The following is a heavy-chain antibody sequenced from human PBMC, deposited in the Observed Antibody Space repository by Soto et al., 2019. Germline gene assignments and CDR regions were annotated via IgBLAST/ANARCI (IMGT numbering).Heavy chain of an antibody. V-gene: IGHV3-33*01. CDR2: IWYDGSNK. Sequence: LRLSCAASGFTFSSYGMHWVRQAPGKGLEWVAVIWYDGSNKYYADSVKGRFTISRDNSKNTLYLQMNSLRAEDTAVYYCARVGATYRAYYYYGMDVWGQGTTVTVSS. J-gene: IGHJ6*02. D-gene: IGHD5-12*01. CDR1: GFTFSSYG. CDR3: ARVGATYRAYYYYGMDV.